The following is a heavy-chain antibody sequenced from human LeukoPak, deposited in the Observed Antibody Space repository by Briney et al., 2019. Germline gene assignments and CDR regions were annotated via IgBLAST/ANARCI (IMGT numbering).Heavy chain of an antibody. D-gene: IGHD3-10*01. CDR1: GFTFSSHA. J-gene: IGHJ4*02. V-gene: IGHV3-30-3*01. CDR2: ISYDGSNN. Sequence: GGSLRLSCAASGFTFSSHAMHWVRQAPGKGLEWVAVISYDGSNNYYAHSVKGRFTISRDNSKNTLYLQMNSLRAEDTAVYYCARDLGSGSSYWGQGTLVTVSS. CDR3: ARDLGSGSSY.